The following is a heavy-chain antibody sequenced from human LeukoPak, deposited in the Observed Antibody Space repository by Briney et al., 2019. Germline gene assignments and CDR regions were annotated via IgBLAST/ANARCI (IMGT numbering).Heavy chain of an antibody. V-gene: IGHV1-18*01. CDR1: GYTFTSYG. CDR2: ISAHNGNT. CDR3: ARVVYSSGWYGGDAFDI. J-gene: IGHJ3*02. Sequence: ASVKVSCKASGYTFTSYGISWVRQAPGQGLEWMGWISAHNGNTNYAQKLQGRVTMTTDTSTSTAYMELRSLRSDDTAVYYCARVVYSSGWYGGDAFDIWGQGTMVTVSS. D-gene: IGHD6-19*01.